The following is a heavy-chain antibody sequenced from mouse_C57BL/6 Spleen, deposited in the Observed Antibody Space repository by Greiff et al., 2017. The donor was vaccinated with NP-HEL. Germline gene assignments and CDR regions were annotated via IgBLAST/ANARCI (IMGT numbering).Heavy chain of an antibody. D-gene: IGHD4-1*01. V-gene: IGHV3-3*01. Sequence: EVKLQESGPSLVRPSQTLSLTCTVTGFSINSDCYWIWIRQFPGNKLEYIGYTFYSGITYYNPSLESRTYIPRDTSKNQFSLKLMSVTTEDTATYYCARGTGTEGYYYAMDYWGQGTSVTVSS. J-gene: IGHJ4*01. CDR3: ARGTGTEGYYYAMDY. CDR1: GFSINSDCY. CDR2: TFYSGIT.